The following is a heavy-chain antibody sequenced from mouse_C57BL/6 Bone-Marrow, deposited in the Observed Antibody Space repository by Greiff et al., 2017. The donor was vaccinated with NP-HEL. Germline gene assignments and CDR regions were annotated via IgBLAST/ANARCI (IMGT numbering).Heavy chain of an antibody. V-gene: IGHV1-82*01. CDR2: IYPGDGDT. CDR1: GYAFSSSW. D-gene: IGHD1-1*01. Sequence: QVQLQQSGPELVKPGASVKISCKASGYAFSSSWMNWVKQRPGKGLEWIGRIYPGDGDTNYNGKFKGKATLTADKSSSTAYMQISSLTSEDSAVYFCARSGLLRSDYWGQGTTLTVSS. J-gene: IGHJ2*01. CDR3: ARSGLLRSDY.